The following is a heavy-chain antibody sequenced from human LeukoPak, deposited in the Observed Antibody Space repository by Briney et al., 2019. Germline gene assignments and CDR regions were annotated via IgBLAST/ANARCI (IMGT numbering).Heavy chain of an antibody. CDR1: GGSISSDY. CDR3: VRGFYSPHY. D-gene: IGHD4-11*01. J-gene: IGHJ4*02. V-gene: IGHV4-59*01. CDR2: IYYSGRT. Sequence: SETLSLTCTVSGGSISSDYWSWIRQPPGKGLEWIGYIYYSGRTYYNPSLKSRITISVDTSKNQFSLKPSSVTAADTAVYYCVRGFYSPHYWGQGTLVTVSS.